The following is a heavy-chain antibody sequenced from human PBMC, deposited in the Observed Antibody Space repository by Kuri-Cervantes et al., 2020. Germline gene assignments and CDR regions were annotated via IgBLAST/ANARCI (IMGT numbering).Heavy chain of an antibody. CDR3: ARDMIAVAGIDY. CDR2: IYPGDSDT. CDR1: GYSFTSYW. J-gene: IGHJ4*02. V-gene: IGHV5-51*01. D-gene: IGHD6-19*01. Sequence: GESLKISCKGSGYSFTSYWIGWVRQMPGKGLEWMGIIYPGDSDTRYSPSFQGQVTISADKSISTAYLQWSSLRDEDTAVYYCARDMIAVAGIDYCGQGTLVTVSS.